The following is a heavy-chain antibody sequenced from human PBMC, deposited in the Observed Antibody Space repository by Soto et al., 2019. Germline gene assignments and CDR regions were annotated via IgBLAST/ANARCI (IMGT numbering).Heavy chain of an antibody. J-gene: IGHJ6*01. CDR2: ISYDGTNK. V-gene: IGHV3-30-3*01. CDR1: GFSLSSYA. Sequence: GGSLRLSCAASGFSLSSYAMHCVRQAPGKGLEWVAVISYDGTNKYYADSVKGRFTISRDNSKNTLYLQMTSLRAEAPAVYSGGGGIMVRGVYLVWGYYYHRKDV. D-gene: IGHD3-10*01. CDR3: GGGIMVRGVYLVWGYYYHRKDV.